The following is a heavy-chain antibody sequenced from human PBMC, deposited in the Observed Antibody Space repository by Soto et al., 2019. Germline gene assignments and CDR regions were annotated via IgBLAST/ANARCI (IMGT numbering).Heavy chain of an antibody. CDR1: GYSFSTCG. J-gene: IGHJ3*02. Sequence: QVQLVQSGAELKRPGASVKVSCKASGYSFSTCGITWVRQAPGQGLEWMGWISGHDDKTKLAENFQGRVTMTTDTAQSAAYMEKRGLKSDDTGVYYCARGGGGGISFSPHVWFPSDGIDIWGQGTMVTVSS. V-gene: IGHV1-18*01. CDR2: ISGHDDKT. CDR3: ARGGGGGISFSPHVWFPSDGIDI. D-gene: IGHD3-16*02.